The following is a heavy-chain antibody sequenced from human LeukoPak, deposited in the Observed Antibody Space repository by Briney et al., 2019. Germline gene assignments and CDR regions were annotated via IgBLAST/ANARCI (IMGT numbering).Heavy chain of an antibody. V-gene: IGHV4-39*07. J-gene: IGHJ5*02. Sequence: TASETLSLTCSVSGGSIRSLGYSWGWIRQPPGKGLEWIASMYYTGTTYYNPSLKSRVTMSVDTSKNQFSLNLTSVTAADTAVFYCARSVSAYAGRGWFDPWGQGTLATVSS. CDR2: MYYTGTT. D-gene: IGHD5-12*01. CDR3: ARSVSAYAGRGWFDP. CDR1: GGSIRSLGYS.